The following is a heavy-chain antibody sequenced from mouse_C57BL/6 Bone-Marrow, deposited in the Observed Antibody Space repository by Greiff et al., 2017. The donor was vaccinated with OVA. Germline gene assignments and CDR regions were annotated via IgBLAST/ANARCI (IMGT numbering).Heavy chain of an antibody. CDR1: GYTFTSYG. J-gene: IGHJ3*01. CDR3: ARPLCPAWFAY. V-gene: IGHV1-81*01. CDR2: IYPRSGNT. D-gene: IGHD1-1*01. Sequence: VQLQQSGAELARPGASVKLSCKASGYTFTSYGISWVKQRTGQGLEWIGEIYPRSGNTYYNEQFKGKATLTADKSSSTAYMELRSLTSEDSAVYFCARPLCPAWFAYWGQGTLVTVSA.